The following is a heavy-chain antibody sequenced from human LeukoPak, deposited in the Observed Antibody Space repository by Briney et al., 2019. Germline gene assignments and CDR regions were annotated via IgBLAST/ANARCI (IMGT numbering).Heavy chain of an antibody. CDR3: AKERDYFDSSGYSRYFDY. Sequence: GGSLRLSCAASGFTFSSYAMSWVRQAPGKGLEWVSAISGSGGSTYYADSVKGRFTISRDNSKNTLYLQMNSLRAEDTAVYYCAKERDYFDSSGYSRYFDYWGQGTLVTVSS. CDR1: GFTFSSYA. V-gene: IGHV3-23*01. CDR2: ISGSGGST. D-gene: IGHD3-22*01. J-gene: IGHJ4*02.